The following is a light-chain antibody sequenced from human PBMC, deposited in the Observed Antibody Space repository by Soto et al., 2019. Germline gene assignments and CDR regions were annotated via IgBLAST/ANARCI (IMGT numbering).Light chain of an antibody. CDR1: QSISNH. CDR3: QQSYRAPLT. J-gene: IGKJ4*01. CDR2: IAI. V-gene: IGKV1-39*01. Sequence: DIQVTQSPSSLSASVGDRVTITCRASQSISNHMNWYQQRPGKAPTLLIYIAINLQSGVSSRFSGSGSGTDFTLTINSLQPEDFATYYCQQSYRAPLTFGGGTKVEIK.